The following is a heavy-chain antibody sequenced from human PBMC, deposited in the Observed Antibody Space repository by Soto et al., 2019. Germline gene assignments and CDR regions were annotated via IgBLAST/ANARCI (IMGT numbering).Heavy chain of an antibody. V-gene: IGHV1-2*02. CDR2: INPNSGGT. Sequence: ASVKVSCKASGYTFTGYYMHWVRQAPGQGLGWMGWINPNSGGTNYAQKFQGRVTMTRDTSISTAYMELSRLRSDDTAVYYCARIGYCTNGVCYNFFDYWGQGTLVTVSS. CDR3: ARIGYCTNGVCYNFFDY. J-gene: IGHJ4*02. CDR1: GYTFTGYY. D-gene: IGHD2-8*01.